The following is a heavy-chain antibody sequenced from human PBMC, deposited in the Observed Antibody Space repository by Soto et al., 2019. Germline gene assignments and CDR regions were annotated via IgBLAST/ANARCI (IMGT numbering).Heavy chain of an antibody. V-gene: IGHV3-48*03. CDR1: GFTFSSYE. Sequence: GGSRRRSWAASGFTFSSYEMNWVRQAPGKGLEWVSYISSRGVTIYYADSVKGRFTISRDNAKNSLYLQMNSLRAEDTAVYYCASHAYCSSTSCYSYGMDVCGQGTTVTVXS. CDR3: ASHAYCSSTSCYSYGMDV. CDR2: ISSRGVTI. J-gene: IGHJ6*02. D-gene: IGHD2-2*01.